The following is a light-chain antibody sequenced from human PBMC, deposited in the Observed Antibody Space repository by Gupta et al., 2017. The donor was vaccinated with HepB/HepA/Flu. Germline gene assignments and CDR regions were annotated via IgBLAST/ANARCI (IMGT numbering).Light chain of an antibody. CDR3: QQTCGLPYS. Sequence: DIQMTQSPSSVSASVGDRVTIPCRASQTISNWLAWYQQKPGKAPNLLIYAASSVQTGVPLRFSGSGSGTDFSLTISSLQPEDSATYFCQQTCGLPYSFGQGTKMEMK. V-gene: IGKV1-12*01. CDR1: QTISNW. J-gene: IGKJ2*01. CDR2: AAS.